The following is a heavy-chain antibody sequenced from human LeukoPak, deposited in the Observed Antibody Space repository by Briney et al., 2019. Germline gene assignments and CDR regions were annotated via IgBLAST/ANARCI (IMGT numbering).Heavy chain of an antibody. Sequence: SETLSLTCTVSGGPISTSSYYWGWVRQPPGKGLEWIGNIFYSGSTYYSPSLKSRVTISLDTSRNQFSLKLSSVTAADTAVYYCARDSSGWYSDYYYYYMDVWGKGTTVTVSS. V-gene: IGHV4-39*02. CDR1: GGPISTSSYY. D-gene: IGHD6-19*01. CDR2: IFYSGST. CDR3: ARDSSGWYSDYYYYYMDV. J-gene: IGHJ6*03.